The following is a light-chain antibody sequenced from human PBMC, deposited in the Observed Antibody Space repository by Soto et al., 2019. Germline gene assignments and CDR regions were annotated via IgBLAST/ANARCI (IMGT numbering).Light chain of an antibody. J-gene: IGKJ1*01. CDR2: GAS. CDR3: QQYGNSRWT. V-gene: IGKV3-20*01. Sequence: EIVXTXSPGTLXXXXXXXXXXXXXASXXVSSRYLAWYQQKPGQGPRLLISGASTRATGIPDRFSGSGSGTDFTLTISRLEPEDFAVYYCQQYGNSRWTFGQGTKVEIK. CDR1: XXVSSRY.